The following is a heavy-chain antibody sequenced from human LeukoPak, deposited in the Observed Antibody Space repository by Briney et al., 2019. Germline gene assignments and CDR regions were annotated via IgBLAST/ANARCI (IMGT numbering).Heavy chain of an antibody. D-gene: IGHD5-24*01. J-gene: IGHJ4*02. CDR3: ARDSLEMSTLDS. Sequence: GASVKVSCKASGGTFSSYAISWVRQAPGQGLEWMGGIIPIFGTANYAQKFQGRVTITADESTSTAYMELSSLRSEDTAVYYCARDSLEMSTLDSWGQGTLVTVSS. V-gene: IGHV1-69*13. CDR2: IIPIFGTA. CDR1: GGTFSSYA.